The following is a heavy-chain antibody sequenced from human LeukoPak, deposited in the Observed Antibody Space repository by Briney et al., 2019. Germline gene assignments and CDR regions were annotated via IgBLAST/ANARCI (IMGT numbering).Heavy chain of an antibody. J-gene: IGHJ4*02. Sequence: ASVKVSCKASGGTFSSYAISWVRQAPGQGLEWMGGIIPIFGTANYAQKFQGRVTITTDESTSTAYMELSSLRSEDTAVYYCARETMAAAYFDYWGQGTLVTVSS. CDR2: IIPIFGTA. D-gene: IGHD6-13*01. V-gene: IGHV1-69*05. CDR1: GGTFSSYA. CDR3: ARETMAAAYFDY.